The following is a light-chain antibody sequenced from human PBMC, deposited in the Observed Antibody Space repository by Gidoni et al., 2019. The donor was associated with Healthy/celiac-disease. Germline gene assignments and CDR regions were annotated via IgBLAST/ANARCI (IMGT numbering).Light chain of an antibody. J-gene: IGKJ4*02. CDR2: DAS. CDR1: QDVSNY. V-gene: IGKV1-33*01. CDR3: QQYDNLLSLT. Sequence: EIQMTQSPSSLSASVGDRVTITCQASQDVSNYLNWYQQKPGKAPKLLIYDASNLETGVPSRCSGSGSGTDFTLTISSLQPEDIATYYCQQYDNLLSLTFGGGTKVEIK.